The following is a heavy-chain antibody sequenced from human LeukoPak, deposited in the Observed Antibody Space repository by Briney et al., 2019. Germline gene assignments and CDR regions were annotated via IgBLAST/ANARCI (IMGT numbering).Heavy chain of an antibody. Sequence: KPSETLSLTCTVSGGSISSSSYYWGWIRQPPGKGLEWIGSVYYTGASYYNPSLKSRVTISVDTSKNQFSLKLSSVTAADTAVYYCARSQPYYYDSSGYLPFFDYWGQGTLVTVSS. CDR2: VYYTGAS. D-gene: IGHD3-22*01. J-gene: IGHJ4*02. V-gene: IGHV4-39*07. CDR3: ARSQPYYYDSSGYLPFFDY. CDR1: GGSISSSSYY.